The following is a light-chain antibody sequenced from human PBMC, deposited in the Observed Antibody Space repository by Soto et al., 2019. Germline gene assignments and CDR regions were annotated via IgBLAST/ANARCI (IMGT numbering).Light chain of an antibody. J-gene: IGLJ2*01. V-gene: IGLV1-44*01. CDR2: RND. CDR1: ISNIGRNT. Sequence: QSVLTQSPSASGTPGQRVTISCSGSISNIGRNTVNWYQQFPGTAPKVLIYRNDQRPSGVPDRFSASKSGTSASLAISGLQSEDEADYYCAAWDDSLNGPVFGGGTKLTVL. CDR3: AAWDDSLNGPV.